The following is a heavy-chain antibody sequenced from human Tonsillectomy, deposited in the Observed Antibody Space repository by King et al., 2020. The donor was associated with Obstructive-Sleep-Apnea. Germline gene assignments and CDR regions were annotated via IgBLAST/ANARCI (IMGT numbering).Heavy chain of an antibody. D-gene: IGHD2-8*02. CDR1: GGSISNGYNY. J-gene: IGHJ3*02. CDR3: ARDLSGYGWNPRSRAFDI. V-gene: IGHV4-31*03. Sequence: VQLQESGPGLVKPSQTLSLTCNVSGGSISNGYNYWSWIRQHPEKGLEWIGYIHDRGTTYYNPSLESRVTISIDTSKNLFSLRLTSATAADTAVYYCARDLSGYGWNPRSRAFDIWGQGTMVTVSS. CDR2: IHDRGTT.